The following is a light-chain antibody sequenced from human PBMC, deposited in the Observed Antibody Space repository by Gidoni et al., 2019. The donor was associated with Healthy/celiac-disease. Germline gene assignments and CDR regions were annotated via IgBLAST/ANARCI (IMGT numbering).Light chain of an antibody. V-gene: IGKV3-20*01. J-gene: IGKJ2*01. Sequence: ESLLTQSPGTLSLSPGERATLSCMASQSVSSSYLAWYQQKPGQAPRLLIYCASSRATGIPDRFSGSGSGTDFPLTISRLEPEDFAVYYCQQYGSSLVTFGQGTKLEIK. CDR3: QQYGSSLVT. CDR2: CAS. CDR1: QSVSSSY.